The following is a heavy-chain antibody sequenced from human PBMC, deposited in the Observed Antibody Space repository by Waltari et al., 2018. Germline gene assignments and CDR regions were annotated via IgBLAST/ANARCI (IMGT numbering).Heavy chain of an antibody. V-gene: IGHV4-4*01. CDR2: VQRSGKT. J-gene: IGHJ4*02. CDR1: W. CDR3: ARDRGRGIYLDS. D-gene: IGHD2-15*01. Sequence: WWSWVRQSPGKGLEWIGQVQRSGKTNYNPSFASRVTVSVDTSTNQFSLRMTSATAADTAVYFCARDRGRGIYLDSWGQGTLVTVS.